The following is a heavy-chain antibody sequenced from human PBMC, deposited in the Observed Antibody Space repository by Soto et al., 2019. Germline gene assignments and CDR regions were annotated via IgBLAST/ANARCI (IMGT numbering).Heavy chain of an antibody. J-gene: IGHJ5*02. CDR3: ARDQLAGNWFDP. V-gene: IGHV4-30-2*01. CDR2: IYHSGST. Sequence: QLQLQESGSGLVRPSQTLSLTCAVSGGSISSGGYSWNWIRQPPGKGLEWIGNIYHSGSTLYNPSLKSRVTISVDKSMNQFSLKLSSVTAADTAVYSCARDQLAGNWFDPWGQGTLVTVSS. D-gene: IGHD1-1*01. CDR1: GGSISSGGYS.